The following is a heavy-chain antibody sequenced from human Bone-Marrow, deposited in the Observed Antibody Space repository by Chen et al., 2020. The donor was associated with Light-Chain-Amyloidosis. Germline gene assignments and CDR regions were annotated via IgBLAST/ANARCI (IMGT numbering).Heavy chain of an antibody. CDR2: ITTSSNYI. J-gene: IGHJ3*02. Sequence: VESWGGLVQPGRSLRLSCIGSGFTFGDYAMSWVRQAPGKGLEWVSSITTSSNYIYYADSVKGRFTISRDNAKNSLYLQMNSLRAEDTAMYYCVRHLGAWDDRDAFDIWGQGTMVTVSS. CDR3: VRHLGAWDDRDAFDI. V-gene: IGHV3-21*01. CDR1: GFTFGDYA. D-gene: IGHD1-1*01.